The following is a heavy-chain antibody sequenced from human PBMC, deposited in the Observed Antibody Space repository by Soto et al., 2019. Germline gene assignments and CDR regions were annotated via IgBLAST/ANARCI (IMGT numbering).Heavy chain of an antibody. J-gene: IGHJ6*02. D-gene: IGHD1-1*01. CDR3: ASSQIQLEPYGMDV. V-gene: IGHV1-3*05. CDR2: INAGNGNT. Sequence: QVQLVQSGAEEKKSGASVKVSCKASGYTLTSYAIHWVRQAPGQRLEWMGWINAGNGNTKYSQKFHGRVTITRDTSASTAYMDLSSLRSEDTAVYYCASSQIQLEPYGMDVWGQGTTVTVSS. CDR1: GYTLTSYA.